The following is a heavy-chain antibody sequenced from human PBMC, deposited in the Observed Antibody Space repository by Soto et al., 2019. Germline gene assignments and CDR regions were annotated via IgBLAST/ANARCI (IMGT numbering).Heavy chain of an antibody. CDR3: AREGYYDSSGYYGNRDTTFDY. J-gene: IGHJ4*02. CDR2: ISAYNGNT. D-gene: IGHD3-22*01. CDR1: GYTFTSYG. V-gene: IGHV1-18*04. Sequence: ASVKVSCKASGYTFTSYGISWVRQAPGQGLDWMGWISAYNGNTNYAQKLQGRVTMTTDTSTSTAYMELRSLRSDDTAVYYCAREGYYDSSGYYGNRDTTFDYWGQGTLVTVSS.